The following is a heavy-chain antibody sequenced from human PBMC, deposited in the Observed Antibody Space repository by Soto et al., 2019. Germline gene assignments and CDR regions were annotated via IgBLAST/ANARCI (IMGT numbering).Heavy chain of an antibody. CDR2: ISYDGSNE. V-gene: IGHV3-30*18. CDR3: AKDPWRTVTTQGAWFDP. Sequence: QVQLVESGGGVVQPGRSLRLSCAASGFTFTNHGMHWVRQAPGKGLEWVAVISYDGSNEYYADSVKGRFTISRDNSKNTLYLQMNSLTAEDTAVYYCAKDPWRTVTTQGAWFDPWGQGTLVTVSS. CDR1: GFTFTNHG. J-gene: IGHJ5*02. D-gene: IGHD4-17*01.